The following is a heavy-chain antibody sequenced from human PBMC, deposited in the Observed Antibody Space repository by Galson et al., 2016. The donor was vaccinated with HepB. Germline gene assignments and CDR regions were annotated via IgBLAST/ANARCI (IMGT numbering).Heavy chain of an antibody. Sequence: SVKVSCKASGYTFTTYAMNWVRQAPGQGLEWMGWINTNTGNPTYAQGFTGRFVFSLDTSVSTAYLQISSLKAEDTAVYYCARVDYDFWSYLYYFDYWGQGTLVTVSS. CDR1: GYTFTTYA. J-gene: IGHJ4*02. V-gene: IGHV7-4-1*02. CDR3: ARVDYDFWSYLYYFDY. D-gene: IGHD3-3*01. CDR2: INTNTGNP.